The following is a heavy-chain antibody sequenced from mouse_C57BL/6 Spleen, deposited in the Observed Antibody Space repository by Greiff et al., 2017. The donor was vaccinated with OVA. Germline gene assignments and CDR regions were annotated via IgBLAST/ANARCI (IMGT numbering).Heavy chain of an antibody. CDR3: ASGIPDCDRLAD. J-gene: IGHJ3*01. Sequence: QVQLQQPGAELVKPGASVKLSCKASGYTFTSYWLHWVKQRPGQGLVWIGMIHPNSGSTNYNEKFKSKATLTVDKSSSTAYMQLSSLTSEDSAVYYGASGIPDCDRLADWGQGTLVTVSA. V-gene: IGHV1-64*01. CDR1: GYTFTSYW. D-gene: IGHD2-4*01. CDR2: IHPNSGST.